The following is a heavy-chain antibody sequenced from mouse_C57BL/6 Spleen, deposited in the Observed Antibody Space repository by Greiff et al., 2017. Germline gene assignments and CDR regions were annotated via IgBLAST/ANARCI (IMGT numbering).Heavy chain of an antibody. CDR1: GYTFTSYW. Sequence: QVQLQQPGAELVRPGSSVKLSCKASGYTFTSYWMHWVKQRPIQGLEWIGNIDPSDSETHYNQKFKDKATLTVDKSSSTAYMQLSSLPSEDSAVXYCARVGYYGSSPSYYFDDWGQGTTLTVAS. CDR3: ARVGYYGSSPSYYFDD. CDR2: IDPSDSET. J-gene: IGHJ2*01. V-gene: IGHV1-52*01. D-gene: IGHD1-1*01.